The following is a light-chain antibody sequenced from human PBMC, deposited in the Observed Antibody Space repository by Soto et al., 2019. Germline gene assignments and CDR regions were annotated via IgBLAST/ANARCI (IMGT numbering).Light chain of an antibody. V-gene: IGKV3-15*01. Sequence: EIVMTQSPATLSVSPGERATLSCRASQSVSSNLAWYQQKPGQAPRLLIYGASTRATGIPARFNGSGSGTEFTLTISSLQSEDFAVYYCQQYNNCPLTFGGGTKVDIK. CDR2: GAS. CDR3: QQYNNCPLT. J-gene: IGKJ4*01. CDR1: QSVSSN.